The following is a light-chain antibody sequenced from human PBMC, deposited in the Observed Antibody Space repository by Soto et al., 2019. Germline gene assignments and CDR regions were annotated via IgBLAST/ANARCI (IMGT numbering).Light chain of an antibody. CDR1: QSISSR. V-gene: IGKV1-39*01. CDR2: DAS. Sequence: DIQMTQSPTSLSASVGDRVTIICRASQSISSRLNWYQQKPGKAPNLLVYDASTLQSRVPSRFSGRGSGTDFTLTISSLQPEDFATYYCQQTYSTPPTFGGGTKVEIK. CDR3: QQTYSTPPT. J-gene: IGKJ4*01.